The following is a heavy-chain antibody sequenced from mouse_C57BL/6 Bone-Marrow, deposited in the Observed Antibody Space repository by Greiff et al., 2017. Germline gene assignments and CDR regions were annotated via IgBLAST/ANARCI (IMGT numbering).Heavy chain of an antibody. CDR1: GFNIKDDY. CDR2: IDPANGDT. J-gene: IGHJ2*01. CDR3: TASRAYCFDY. V-gene: IGHV14-4*01. Sequence: VQLQQPGAELVRPGASVKLSCTASGFNIKDDYMHWVKQRPGQGLEWIGWIDPANGDTEYASKFQGKATLTADKSSNTAYLQLSSLTSEDTAVCYSTASRAYCFDYWGQGTTLTVSS. D-gene: IGHD3-1*01.